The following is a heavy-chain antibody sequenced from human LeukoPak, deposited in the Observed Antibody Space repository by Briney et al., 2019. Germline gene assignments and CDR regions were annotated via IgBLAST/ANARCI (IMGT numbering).Heavy chain of an antibody. Sequence: GGSLRLSCAASGFTFSNYAMSWVRQAPGKGLEWVSGIAGSGGSTFYADSVKGRFTISRDNSKNTLYLQMNSLRAEDTAVYYCAKLDCSGSSCYQFDCWGQGTLVTVSS. V-gene: IGHV3-23*01. CDR1: GFTFSNYA. CDR2: IAGSGGST. D-gene: IGHD2-15*01. J-gene: IGHJ4*02. CDR3: AKLDCSGSSCYQFDC.